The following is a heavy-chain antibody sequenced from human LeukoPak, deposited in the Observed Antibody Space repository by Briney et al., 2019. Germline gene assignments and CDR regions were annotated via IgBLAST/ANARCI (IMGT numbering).Heavy chain of an antibody. Sequence: SETLSLTCTVSGGSISDYYWTWIRQPPGNGLEWIAYIHSSGSTNYNPSLKSRVIISIDTSRSQLSLKLSSVTAADTAMYYCARTEGDNSREYWGQGTLVTVSS. V-gene: IGHV4-59*01. D-gene: IGHD3-16*01. CDR2: IHSSGST. CDR3: ARTEGDNSREY. CDR1: GGSISDYY. J-gene: IGHJ4*02.